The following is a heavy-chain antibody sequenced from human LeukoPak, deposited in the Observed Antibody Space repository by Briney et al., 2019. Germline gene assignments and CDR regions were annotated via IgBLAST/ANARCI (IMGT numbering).Heavy chain of an antibody. CDR2: IGTSGTNI. CDR1: GFTFRDFF. CDR3: AKDTGGNGAYFYAMDV. D-gene: IGHD4-23*01. J-gene: IGHJ6*02. V-gene: IGHV3-11*01. Sequence: GGSLRLSCAASGFTFRDFFINWIRQAPGKGPEWVSNIGTSGTNIHYADSVKGRFIISRDDAKNSVYLQMDSLRPEDTALYYCAKDTGGNGAYFYAMDVWGQGTSVTVSS.